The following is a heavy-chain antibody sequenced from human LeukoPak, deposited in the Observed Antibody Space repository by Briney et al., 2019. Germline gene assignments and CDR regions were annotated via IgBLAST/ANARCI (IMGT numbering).Heavy chain of an antibody. CDR2: ISSSSTYI. Sequence: PGGSLRLSCAASEFSFSSYTMNWVRQAPGKGLEWVSYISSSSTYIYYADSVKGRFTISRDNAKNSLYLQMNSLRAEDTAVYYCARVNSNYVVYWGQGTLVTVSS. V-gene: IGHV3-21*04. J-gene: IGHJ4*02. CDR3: ARVNSNYVVY. CDR1: EFSFSSYT. D-gene: IGHD4-11*01.